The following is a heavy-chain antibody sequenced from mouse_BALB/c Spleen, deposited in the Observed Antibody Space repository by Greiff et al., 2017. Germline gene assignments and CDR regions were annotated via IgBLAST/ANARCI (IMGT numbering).Heavy chain of an antibody. J-gene: IGHJ4*01. Sequence: VKLMESGPGLVAPSQSLSITCTVSGFSLTSYGVHWVRQPPGKGLEWLGVIWAGGSTNYNSALMSRLSISKDNSKSQVFLKMNSLQTDDTAMYYCARVVTTLYYYAMDYWGQGTSVTVSS. CDR1: GFSLTSYG. CDR2: IWAGGST. V-gene: IGHV2-9*02. CDR3: ARVVTTLYYYAMDY. D-gene: IGHD2-1*01.